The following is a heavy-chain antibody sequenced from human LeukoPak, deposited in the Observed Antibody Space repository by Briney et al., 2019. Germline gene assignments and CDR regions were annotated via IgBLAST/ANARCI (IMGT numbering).Heavy chain of an antibody. J-gene: IGHJ4*02. Sequence: SGGSLRLSCAASGFTFSSYWMNWVRQAPGKGLEWVANINQDGSEKYYVDSVKGRFSISRDNSKNTLYLQMNSLRAEDTAVYYCAYSSGWKWLDYWGQGTLVTVSS. V-gene: IGHV3-7*01. D-gene: IGHD6-19*01. CDR3: AYSSGWKWLDY. CDR1: GFTFSSYW. CDR2: INQDGSEK.